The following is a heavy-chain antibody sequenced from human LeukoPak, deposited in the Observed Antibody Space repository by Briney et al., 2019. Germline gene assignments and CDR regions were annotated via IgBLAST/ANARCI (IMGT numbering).Heavy chain of an antibody. CDR1: GFTFSSYT. CDR2: IISSSNYI. CDR3: VRGMDV. J-gene: IGHJ6*02. Sequence: PGGSLRLSCAASGFTFSSYTMHWVRQAPGKGLEWVSSIISSSNYISYADSVKGRFTISRDNAKNSLYLQMNSLRAEDTAVYYCVRGMDVWGQGTTVTVSS. V-gene: IGHV3-21*01.